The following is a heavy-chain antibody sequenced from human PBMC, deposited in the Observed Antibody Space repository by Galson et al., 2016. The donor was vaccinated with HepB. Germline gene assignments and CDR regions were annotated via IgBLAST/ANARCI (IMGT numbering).Heavy chain of an antibody. Sequence: QSGAEVKKPGESLKISCQGLGYTFSSSWIGWVRQTPEKRLEWVANIYPGDSETRYSPSFQGQVTVPADKSINTAYLQWNTLRTSDTAIYSCVRNSDYFDNWGQGTLVTVSA. J-gene: IGHJ4*02. D-gene: IGHD1/OR15-1a*01. CDR3: VRNSDYFDN. CDR2: IYPGDSET. V-gene: IGHV5-51*01. CDR1: GYTFSSSW.